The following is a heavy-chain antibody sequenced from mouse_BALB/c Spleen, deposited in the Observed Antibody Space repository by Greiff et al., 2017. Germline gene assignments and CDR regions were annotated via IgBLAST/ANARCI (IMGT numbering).Heavy chain of an antibody. Sequence: VHLVESGPGLVQPSQSLSITCTVSGFSLTSYGVHWVRQSPGKGQEWLGVIWSGGSTDYNAAFISRLSISKDNSKSQVFFKMNSLQADDTAIYYCARNGYFLHFDYWGQGTTLTVSS. V-gene: IGHV2-4-1*01. J-gene: IGHJ2*01. CDR2: IWSGGST. CDR3: ARNGYFLHFDY. CDR1: GFSLTSYG.